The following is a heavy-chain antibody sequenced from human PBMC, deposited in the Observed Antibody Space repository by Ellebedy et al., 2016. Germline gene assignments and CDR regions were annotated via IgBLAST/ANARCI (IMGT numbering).Heavy chain of an antibody. CDR1: GFTFSSYW. Sequence: GGSLRLSCAASGFTFSSYWMSWVRQAPGKGLEWVSTISESGANTYYADSVKGRFTVSRDTSKNTLHLQMNSLRAEDTAIYYCAKGGGDFDYWGQGTLVIVSS. J-gene: IGHJ4*02. CDR3: AKGGGDFDY. D-gene: IGHD2-21*01. CDR2: ISESGANT. V-gene: IGHV3-23*01.